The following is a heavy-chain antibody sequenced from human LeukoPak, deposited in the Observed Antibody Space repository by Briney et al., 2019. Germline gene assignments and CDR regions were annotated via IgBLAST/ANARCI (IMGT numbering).Heavy chain of an antibody. CDR3: ARENSGYDGGFDY. V-gene: IGHV3-7*01. J-gene: IGHJ4*02. CDR1: EFTFSRYW. Sequence: GGSLRLSCVGSEFTFSRYWMSWVRQAPGKGLEWVANIKQDGSEKYYVDSVKGRFTISRDNAKNSLFLQMNSLRAEDTAVYYCARENSGYDGGFDYWGQGTLVTVSS. D-gene: IGHD5-12*01. CDR2: IKQDGSEK.